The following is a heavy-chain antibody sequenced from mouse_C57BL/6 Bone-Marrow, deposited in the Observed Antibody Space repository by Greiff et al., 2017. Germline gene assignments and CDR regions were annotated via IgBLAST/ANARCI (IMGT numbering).Heavy chain of an antibody. D-gene: IGHD2-4*01. CDR2: IYPGSGNT. CDR3: ARWGDYDEVDY. V-gene: IGHV1-76*01. J-gene: IGHJ2*01. CDR1: GYTFTDYY. Sequence: QVQLKESGAELVRPGASVKLSCKASGYTFTDYYINWVKQRPGQGLEWIARIYPGSGNTYYNEKFKGKATLTAEKSSSPAYMQLSRLTSEYSAVYFCARWGDYDEVDYWGQGTTLTVSS.